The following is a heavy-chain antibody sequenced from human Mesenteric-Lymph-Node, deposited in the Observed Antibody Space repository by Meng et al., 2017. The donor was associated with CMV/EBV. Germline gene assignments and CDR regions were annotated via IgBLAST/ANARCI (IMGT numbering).Heavy chain of an antibody. Sequence: SCRTAGSGLNTTSINWVRQAPGQGIEWVGIVNPSGGFTTYAQKFQGRVTMTRDSSTSTVYMELNSLRSEDTAMYYCARNASGLPFDFWGQGSLVTVSS. CDR3: ARNASGLPFDF. D-gene: IGHD3-10*01. CDR2: VNPSGGFT. J-gene: IGHJ4*02. CDR1: GSGLNTTS. V-gene: IGHV1-46*02.